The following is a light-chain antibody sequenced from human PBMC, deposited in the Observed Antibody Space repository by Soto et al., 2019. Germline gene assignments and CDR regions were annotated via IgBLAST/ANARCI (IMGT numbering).Light chain of an antibody. Sequence: QSALTQPASLSGSPGQSITISCTGTSSDIGAYDYVSWFQQHPGKAPKLMISEVNNRPSGVSNRFSGSKSGNTAYLTISGLQVEDEADYYCSSYRTGGPFVFGTGTKLTVL. CDR3: SSYRTGGPFV. V-gene: IGLV2-14*01. J-gene: IGLJ1*01. CDR2: EVN. CDR1: SSDIGAYDY.